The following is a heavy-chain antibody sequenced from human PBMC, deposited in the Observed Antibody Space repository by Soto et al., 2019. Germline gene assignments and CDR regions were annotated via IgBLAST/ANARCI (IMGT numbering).Heavy chain of an antibody. V-gene: IGHV3-15*01. CDR3: TTDVGVVVYANKSPGAAAPSPPDY. CDR2: IKSKTDGGTT. D-gene: IGHD2-8*02. Sequence: GGSLRLSCAASGFTFSNAWMSWVRQAPGKGLEWVGRIKSKTDGGTTDYAAPVKGRFTISRDDSKNTLYLQMNSLKTEDTAVYYCTTDVGVVVYANKSPGAAAPSPPDYWGQGTLVTVSS. CDR1: GFTFSNAW. J-gene: IGHJ4*02.